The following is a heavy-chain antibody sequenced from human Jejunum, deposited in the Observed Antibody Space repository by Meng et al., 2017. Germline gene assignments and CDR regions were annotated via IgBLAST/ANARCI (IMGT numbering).Heavy chain of an antibody. Sequence: EVQLVESGGGLVQPGGSLRLSCAVSGFTFRDHYMDWARQAPGKGLEWVGRTRNKANSYSTEYGASVKGRFTISRDDSKYSMYLQMNSLKTEDTAVYYCARHFYHSPVYYSDYWGQGTLVTVSS. CDR3: ARHFYHSPVYYSDY. V-gene: IGHV3-72*01. CDR1: GFTFRDHY. J-gene: IGHJ4*02. D-gene: IGHD3-22*01. CDR2: TRNKANSYST.